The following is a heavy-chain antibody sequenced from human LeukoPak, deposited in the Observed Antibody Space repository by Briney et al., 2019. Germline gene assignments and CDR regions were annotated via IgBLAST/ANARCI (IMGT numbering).Heavy chain of an antibody. D-gene: IGHD5-24*01. CDR3: ARGYRRDGYMTDDY. Sequence: ASVKVSCKASGYTFTGYYTHWVRQAPGQGLEWMGWINPNSGGTNYAQKFQGRVTMTRDTSISTAYMELSRLRSDDTAVYYCARGYRRDGYMTDDYWGQGTLVTVSS. V-gene: IGHV1-2*02. CDR1: GYTFTGYY. CDR2: INPNSGGT. J-gene: IGHJ4*02.